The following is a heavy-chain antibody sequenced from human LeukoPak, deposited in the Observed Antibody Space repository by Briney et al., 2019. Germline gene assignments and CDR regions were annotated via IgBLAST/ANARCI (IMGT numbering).Heavy chain of an antibody. J-gene: IGHJ4*02. CDR3: ARGRYNWKY. CDR1: GGSFSGYY. D-gene: IGHD1-1*01. Sequence: PSETLSLTCAVYGGSFSGYYWSWIRQPPGKGLEWIGEINHSGSTNYNPSLKGRVTISVDTSKNQFSLKLSSVTAADTAVYYCARGRYNWKYWGQGTLVTVSS. CDR2: INHSGST. V-gene: IGHV4-34*01.